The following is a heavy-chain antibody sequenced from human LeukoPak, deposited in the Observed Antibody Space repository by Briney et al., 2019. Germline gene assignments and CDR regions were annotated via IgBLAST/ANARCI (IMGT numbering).Heavy chain of an antibody. CDR3: ARGHPPSYYDFWSGYYLQDFDY. V-gene: IGHV1-69*13. D-gene: IGHD3-3*01. Sequence: SVKVSCKASGGTLSSYAISWVRQAPGQGLEWMGGIIPIFGTANYAQKFQGRVTITADESTSTAYMELSSLRSEDTAVYYCARGHPPSYYDFWSGYYLQDFDYWGQGTLVTVSS. CDR2: IIPIFGTA. J-gene: IGHJ4*02. CDR1: GGTLSSYA.